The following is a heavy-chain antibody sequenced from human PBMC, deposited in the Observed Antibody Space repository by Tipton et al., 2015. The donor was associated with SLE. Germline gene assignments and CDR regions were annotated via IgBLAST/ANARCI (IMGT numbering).Heavy chain of an antibody. J-gene: IGHJ6*02. Sequence: TLSLTCTVSGGSISSSSYYWGWIRQPPGKGLERIGRIYTSGSTNYNPSLKSRVTISVETSKNQFSLKLSSVTAADTAVYYCARDALSDYYGMDVWGQGTTVTVSS. D-gene: IGHD3-16*01. CDR3: ARDALSDYYGMDV. CDR2: IYTSGST. CDR1: GGSISSSSYY. V-gene: IGHV4-39*07.